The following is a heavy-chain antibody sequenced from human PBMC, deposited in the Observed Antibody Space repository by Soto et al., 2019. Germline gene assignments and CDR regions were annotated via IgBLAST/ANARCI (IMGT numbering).Heavy chain of an antibody. D-gene: IGHD2-8*01. CDR3: ASCTNGVYDGDMDV. Sequence: ASVEVSCKXSGYTFTSYYMHWVRQAPGQGLEWMGIINPSGGSTSYAQKFQGRVTMTRDTSTSTVYMELSSLRSEDTAVHYCASCTNGVYDGDMDVWGQGTTVTVSS. CDR1: GYTFTSYY. CDR2: INPSGGST. V-gene: IGHV1-46*01. J-gene: IGHJ6*02.